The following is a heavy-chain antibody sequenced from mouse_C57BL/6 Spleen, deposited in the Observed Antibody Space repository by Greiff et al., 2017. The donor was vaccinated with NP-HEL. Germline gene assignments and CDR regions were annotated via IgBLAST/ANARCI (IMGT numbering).Heavy chain of an antibody. CDR2: IHPNSGST. Sequence: VQLQQPGAELVKPGASVKLSCKASGYTFTSYWMHWVKQRPGQGLEWIGMIHPNSGSTNYNEKFKSKATLTVDKSSSTAYMQLSSLTSEDSAVYYCASQTAQASMDYWGQGTSVTVSS. CDR1: GYTFTSYW. CDR3: ASQTAQASMDY. D-gene: IGHD3-2*02. V-gene: IGHV1-64*01. J-gene: IGHJ4*01.